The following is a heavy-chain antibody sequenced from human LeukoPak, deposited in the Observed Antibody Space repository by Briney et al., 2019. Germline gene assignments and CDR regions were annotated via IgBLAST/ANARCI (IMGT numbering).Heavy chain of an antibody. CDR2: INHSGST. CDR3: ARDPLEAMVRGVNGREPYFDY. J-gene: IGHJ4*02. D-gene: IGHD3-10*01. CDR1: GGSFSGYY. V-gene: IGHV4-34*01. Sequence: SETLSLTCAVYGGSFSGYYWSWIRQPPGKGLEWIGEINHSGSTNYNPSLKSRVTISVDTSKNQFSLKLSSVTAADTAVYYCARDPLEAMVRGVNGREPYFDYWGQGTLVTVSS.